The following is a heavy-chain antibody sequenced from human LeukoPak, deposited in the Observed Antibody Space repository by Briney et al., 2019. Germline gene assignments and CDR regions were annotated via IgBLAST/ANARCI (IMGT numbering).Heavy chain of an antibody. CDR3: ARDRYCSSTSCYSSWFDA. J-gene: IGHJ5*02. D-gene: IGHD2-2*01. V-gene: IGHV1-8*03. Sequence: GAPVKVSCKASGYTFTSYDINWVRQATGHGLEWMGWMNPNSGNTGYAQKFPGRVTITRNTSITRAYMELSSIRSEVTAVYYSARDRYCSSTSCYSSWFDAWGQGTLVTVSS. CDR2: MNPNSGNT. CDR1: GYTFTSYD.